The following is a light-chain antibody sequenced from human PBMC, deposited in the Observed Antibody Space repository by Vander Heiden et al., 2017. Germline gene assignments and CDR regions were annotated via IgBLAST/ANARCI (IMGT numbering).Light chain of an antibody. Sequence: DIVMTQSPDSLAVSLGERATINCKSSQSVLYSANNRNYLAWYQQKPGQPPKVLIYWASTLESGVPDRFGGSGSGTDFTLTISSLQAEDVAVYYCQQYYSVPWTFGQGTKVEIK. CDR1: QSVLYSANNRNY. CDR3: QQYYSVPWT. CDR2: WAS. J-gene: IGKJ1*01. V-gene: IGKV4-1*01.